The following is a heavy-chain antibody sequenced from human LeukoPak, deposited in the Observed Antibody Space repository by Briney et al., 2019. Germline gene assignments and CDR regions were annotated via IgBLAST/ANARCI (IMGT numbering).Heavy chain of an antibody. V-gene: IGHV3-30*02. Sequence: GGSLRLSCAASGFTFSSYGMHWVRQAPDKGLEWVAFISYDEISKYYADSVKGRFTVSRDNWKNTLFLQMNSLKTEDTAVYYCARSGEMATITDYWGQGVLVTVSS. D-gene: IGHD5-24*01. CDR3: ARSGEMATITDY. J-gene: IGHJ4*02. CDR1: GFTFSSYG. CDR2: ISYDEISK.